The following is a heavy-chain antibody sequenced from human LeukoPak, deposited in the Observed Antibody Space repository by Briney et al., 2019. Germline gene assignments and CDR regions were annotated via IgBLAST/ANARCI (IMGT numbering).Heavy chain of an antibody. CDR1: GFTFSSYA. V-gene: IGHV3-15*01. D-gene: IGHD3-22*01. CDR3: TTDLVGTGYYDSSGYYRARVFDY. Sequence: GGSLRLSCAASGFTFSSYAMSWVRQAPGKGLEWVGRIKSKTDGGTTDYAAPVEGRYTISRDDSKNTLYLQMNSLKTEDTAVYYCTTDLVGTGYYDSSGYYRARVFDYWGQGTLVTVSS. CDR2: IKSKTDGGTT. J-gene: IGHJ4*02.